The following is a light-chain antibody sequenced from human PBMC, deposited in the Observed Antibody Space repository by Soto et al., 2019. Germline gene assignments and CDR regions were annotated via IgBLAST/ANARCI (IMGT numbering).Light chain of an antibody. CDR3: QKYGSSPYT. CDR1: QSVSSIY. V-gene: IGKV3-20*01. J-gene: IGKJ2*01. Sequence: EIVLTQSPSTLSLSPGERATLSCRASQSVSSIYLAWYQQKPGQAPMLLIYGASSRATVIPDRFSGSGSGTDFTLIISRLEPEDFAAYYCQKYGSSPYTFGQGTKLEIK. CDR2: GAS.